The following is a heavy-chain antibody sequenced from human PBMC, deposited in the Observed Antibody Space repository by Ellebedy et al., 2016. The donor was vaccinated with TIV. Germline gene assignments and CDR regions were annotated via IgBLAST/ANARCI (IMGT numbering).Heavy chain of an antibody. CDR1: GFTFSSYS. V-gene: IGHV3-21*01. CDR3: ARERRVGPAGDFDH. Sequence: GESLKISCAASGFTFSSYSMNWVRQAPGKGLEWVSSISSSSEYIYYADSVKGRFTISRDNAKNSLYLQMNSLRAEDTAVYYCARERRVGPAGDFDHWGQGTLVTVSS. D-gene: IGHD2-2*01. J-gene: IGHJ4*02. CDR2: ISSSSEYI.